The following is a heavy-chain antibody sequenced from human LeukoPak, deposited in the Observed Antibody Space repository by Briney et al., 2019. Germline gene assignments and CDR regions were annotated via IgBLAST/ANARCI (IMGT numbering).Heavy chain of an antibody. CDR1: GYTFTSYD. V-gene: IGHV1-8*02. J-gene: IGHJ4*02. CDR2: MNPNSGNT. CDR3: ARSAPLFDY. Sequence: RVASVKVSCKASGYTFTSYDINWVRQATGQGLEWMGWMNPNSGNTGYAQKFQGRVTMTRDMSTSTVYMELSSLRSEDTAVYYCARSAPLFDYWGQGTLVTVSS.